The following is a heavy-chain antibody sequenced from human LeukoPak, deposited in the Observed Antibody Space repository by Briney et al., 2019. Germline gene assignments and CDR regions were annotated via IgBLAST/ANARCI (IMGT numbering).Heavy chain of an antibody. J-gene: IGHJ4*02. CDR3: TKSRAIDH. CDR1: GFTFRSHA. D-gene: IGHD3-10*01. CDR2: IYENGGTT. V-gene: IGHV3-23*01. Sequence: GGSLRLSCVGSGFTFRSHAMSWVRQAPEKGLEFVSGIYENGGTTYYADSVKGRFSISRDNSKNTLYLQMDSLRGEDTAVYYCTKSRAIDHWGQGTLVTVSS.